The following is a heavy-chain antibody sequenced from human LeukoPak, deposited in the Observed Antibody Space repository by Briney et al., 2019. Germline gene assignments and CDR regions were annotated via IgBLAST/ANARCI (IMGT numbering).Heavy chain of an antibody. Sequence: GGSLRLSCAASGFTFSSYSMNWVRQAPGKGLEWVSSISSSSSYIYYADSVKGRFTISRDNSKNTLYLQMNSLRAEDTAVYYCARDRGYNWNYGFDYWGQGTLVTVSS. J-gene: IGHJ4*02. V-gene: IGHV3-21*04. D-gene: IGHD1-7*01. CDR2: ISSSSSYI. CDR1: GFTFSSYS. CDR3: ARDRGYNWNYGFDY.